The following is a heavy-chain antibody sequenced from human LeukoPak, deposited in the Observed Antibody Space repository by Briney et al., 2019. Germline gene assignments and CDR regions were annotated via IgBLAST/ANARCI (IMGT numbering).Heavy chain of an antibody. Sequence: GASVKVSCKASGGTFSSYAISWVRQAPGQGLEWMGRIIPILGITNYAQKFQGRVTITADKSTSTAYMELSSLRSEDTAVYYCAGCGEASYDILTGYSRFDYWGQGTLVTVSS. CDR2: IIPILGIT. CDR3: AGCGEASYDILTGYSRFDY. CDR1: GGTFSSYA. J-gene: IGHJ4*02. D-gene: IGHD3-9*01. V-gene: IGHV1-69*04.